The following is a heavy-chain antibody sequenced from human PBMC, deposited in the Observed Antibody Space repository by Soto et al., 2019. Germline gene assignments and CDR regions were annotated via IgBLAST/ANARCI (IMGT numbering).Heavy chain of an antibody. J-gene: IGHJ4*02. CDR3: ARAMYSSKTEFEY. V-gene: IGHV3-11*01. CDR2: ISSSAGTI. D-gene: IGHD6-13*01. Sequence: PGGSLRLSCAASGLTFSDYYMTWIRQAPGKGLEWVSYISSSAGTISYADSVKGRFTISRDNAKNSPYLQMNSLRAEDTAVYYCARAMYSSKTEFEYWGQGTLVTVSS. CDR1: GLTFSDYY.